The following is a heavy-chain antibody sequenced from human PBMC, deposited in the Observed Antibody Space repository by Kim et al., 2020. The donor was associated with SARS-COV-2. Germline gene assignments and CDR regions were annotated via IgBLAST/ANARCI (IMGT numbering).Heavy chain of an antibody. CDR1: GFTFDDYA. D-gene: IGHD3-16*02. V-gene: IGHV3-9*01. Sequence: GGSLRLSCAASGFTFDDYAMHWVRQAPGKGLEWVSGISWNSGSIGYADSVKGRFTISRDNVKNSLYLQMNSLRAEDTALYYCAKAAYYDDIWGSYRFEY. CDR3: AKAAYYDDIWGSYRFEY. J-gene: IGHJ1*01. CDR2: ISWNSGSI.